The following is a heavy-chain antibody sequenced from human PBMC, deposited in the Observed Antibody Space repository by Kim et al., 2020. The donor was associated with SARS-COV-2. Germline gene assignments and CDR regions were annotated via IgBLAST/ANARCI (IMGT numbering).Heavy chain of an antibody. V-gene: IGHV3-23*01. CDR1: GFSFNCYA. CDR2: INHDGRSS. D-gene: IGHD2-21*01. Sequence: GGSLRLSCAASGFSFNCYAMTWVRQAPGNGLEWVSSINHDGRSSHYVDSVKGRFTISRDDSKTSLYLQLNSLRGEDTAVYYCSKDVWHYSGIDVRGQVTT. J-gene: IGHJ6*02. CDR3: SKDVWHYSGIDV.